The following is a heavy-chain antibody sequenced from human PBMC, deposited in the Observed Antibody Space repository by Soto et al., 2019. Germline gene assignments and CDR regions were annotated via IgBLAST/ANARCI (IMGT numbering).Heavy chain of an antibody. CDR3: ARGRYGDY. J-gene: IGHJ4*02. D-gene: IGHD1-1*01. CDR2: ISAHNGNT. Sequence: QVHLVRSGAEVKKPGASVKVSCKGSGYAFTTYGITWVRQAPGQGLEWMGWISAHNGNTNYAQKVQGRVTVTRDTSTSTAYMELRSLRSDDTAVYYCARGRYGDYWGQGALVTVSS. V-gene: IGHV1-18*01. CDR1: GYAFTTYG.